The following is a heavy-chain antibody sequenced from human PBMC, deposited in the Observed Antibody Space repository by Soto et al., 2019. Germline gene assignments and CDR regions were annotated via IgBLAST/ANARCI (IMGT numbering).Heavy chain of an antibody. Sequence: QVQLVQSGAEVKKPGASVKVSCKASGYTFTSYAFHWVRQAPGQSLEWVGWINVANGDTKYSQKFQGRVTITRDTPASTAYMELNSLRSEDTAVYYCARDGYSYGNTVKKDDYRGQGNLVTVSS. CDR2: INVANGDT. CDR1: GYTFTSYA. D-gene: IGHD5-18*01. V-gene: IGHV1-3*01. CDR3: ARDGYSYGNTVKKDDY. J-gene: IGHJ4*02.